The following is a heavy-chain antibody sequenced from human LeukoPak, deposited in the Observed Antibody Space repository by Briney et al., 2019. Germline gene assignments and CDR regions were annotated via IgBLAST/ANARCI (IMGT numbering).Heavy chain of an antibody. CDR3: AREYYCSGGSCYLSWFDP. CDR2: IIPIFGTA. CDR1: GGTFSSYA. Sequence: ASVKVSCKASGGTFSSYAISWVRQAPGQGLEWMGGIIPIFGTANYAQKFQGRVTITMDESKSTAYMELSSLRSEDTAVYYCAREYYCSGGSCYLSWFDPWGQETLVTVSS. J-gene: IGHJ5*02. D-gene: IGHD2-15*01. V-gene: IGHV1-69*05.